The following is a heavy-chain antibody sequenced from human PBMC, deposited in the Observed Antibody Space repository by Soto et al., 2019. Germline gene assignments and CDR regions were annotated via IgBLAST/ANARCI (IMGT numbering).Heavy chain of an antibody. CDR2: INHSGST. CDR3: ARCQDIVVVVAASRWGFDT. D-gene: IGHD2-15*01. CDR1: GGSFSSYTLY. V-gene: IGHV4-34*01. Sequence: AETLSLTCAVSGGSFSSYTLYCGRLPPPQGKGLEWIGEINHSGSTNYNPSLKSRVTISVDTSKNQFSLKLSSVTAADTAVYYCARCQDIVVVVAASRWGFDTCGQGTLVTVPS. J-gene: IGHJ5*02.